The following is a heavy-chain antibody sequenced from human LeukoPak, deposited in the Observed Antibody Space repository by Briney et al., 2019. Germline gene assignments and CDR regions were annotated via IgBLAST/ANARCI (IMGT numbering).Heavy chain of an antibody. CDR2: IYPGDSDT. D-gene: IGHD3-22*01. V-gene: IGHV5-51*01. CDR1: GYSFTSYW. Sequence: GESLKISCKGSGYSFTSYWIGWVRQMPGKGLEWMGIIYPGDSDTRYSPPFQGQVTISADKSISTAYLQWSSLKASDTAMYYCARRYDSSGYYYSSWFDPWGQGTLVTVSS. CDR3: ARRYDSSGYYYSSWFDP. J-gene: IGHJ5*02.